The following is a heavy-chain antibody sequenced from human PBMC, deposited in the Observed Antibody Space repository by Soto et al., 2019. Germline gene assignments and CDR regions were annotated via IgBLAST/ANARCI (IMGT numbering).Heavy chain of an antibody. Sequence: GESLKISCKGCGYTFTNYWIAWLRQMPGRGPEWMGIIYPGDSDTRYSPSFQGQVSISADKSISTAFLQWSSLKASDSAMYYCARRVLETPFFDYWGQGALVTVSS. J-gene: IGHJ4*02. D-gene: IGHD2-15*01. V-gene: IGHV5-51*01. CDR1: GYTFTNYW. CDR3: ARRVLETPFFDY. CDR2: IYPGDSDT.